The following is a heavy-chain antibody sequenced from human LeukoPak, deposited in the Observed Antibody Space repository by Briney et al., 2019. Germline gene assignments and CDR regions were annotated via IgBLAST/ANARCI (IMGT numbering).Heavy chain of an antibody. Sequence: NASETLSLTCTVSGVSISSGGYYWSWIRQHPGKGLEWIGYIYYSGSTYYNPSLKSRVTISVDTSKNQFSLKLSSVTAADTAVYYCARGGLQVDLAASDIWGQGTMVTVSS. D-gene: IGHD2-15*01. CDR1: GVSISSGGYY. CDR3: ARGGLQVDLAASDI. J-gene: IGHJ3*02. V-gene: IGHV4-31*03. CDR2: IYYSGST.